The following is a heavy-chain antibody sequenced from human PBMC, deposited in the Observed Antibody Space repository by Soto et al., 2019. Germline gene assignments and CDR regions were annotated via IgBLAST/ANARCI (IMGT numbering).Heavy chain of an antibody. J-gene: IGHJ4*02. CDR3: ARSSIAAAGEFDY. CDR2: IFSNDDK. V-gene: IGHV2-26*01. D-gene: IGHD6-13*01. CDR1: GFSLSNARMG. Sequence: QVTLKESGPVLVKPTETLTLTCTVSGFSLSNARMGVSWIRQPPGKALEWLAHIFSNDDKSYSTSLKSRLTISKDTSKSQVVLTMTNMDPVDTATYYCARSSIAAAGEFDYWGQGTLVTVAS.